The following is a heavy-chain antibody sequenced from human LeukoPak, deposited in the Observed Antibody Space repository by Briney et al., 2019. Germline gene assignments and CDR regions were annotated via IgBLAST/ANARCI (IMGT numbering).Heavy chain of an antibody. CDR2: IYSGGST. CDR3: ARVWGAENYYDSSGYYLTP. J-gene: IGHJ5*02. CDR1: GFTVSSNY. Sequence: GGSLRLSCAASGFTVSSNYMSWVRQAPGKGLEWVSVIYSGGSTYYADSVKGRFTISRDNSKNTLYLQMNSLRAEDTAVYYCARVWGAENYYDSSGYYLTPWGQGTLVTVSS. V-gene: IGHV3-53*01. D-gene: IGHD3-22*01.